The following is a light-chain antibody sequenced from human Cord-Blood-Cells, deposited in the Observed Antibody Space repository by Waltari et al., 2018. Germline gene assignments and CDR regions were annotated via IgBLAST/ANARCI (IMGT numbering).Light chain of an antibody. CDR3: CSYAGSYV. J-gene: IGLJ1*01. CDR2: DVS. CDR1: SSDVGGYNY. V-gene: IGLV2-11*01. Sequence: QSALTQPRSVSGSPGQSVTISCTGTSSDVGGYNYVSWYQQHPGKAPKLMIYDVSKRPSGVPDLFSGSKSGNTASLTSSGFQAEDEADYYCCSYAGSYVFGTGTKVTVL.